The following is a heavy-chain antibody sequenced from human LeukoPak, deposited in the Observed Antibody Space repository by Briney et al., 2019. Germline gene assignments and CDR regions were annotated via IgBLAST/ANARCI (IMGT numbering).Heavy chain of an antibody. CDR3: AKGGPDHWKD. V-gene: IGHV3-30*18. CDR2: ISHDGSDK. CDR1: GFTFSSYG. Sequence: PGRSLRLSCAASGFTFSSYGMHWVRQAPGKGLEWAAAISHDGSDKYYADSVKGRFTISRDNSKNTLFLQMNSLRAEDTAMYYCAKGGPDHWKDWGQGTLVTVSS. J-gene: IGHJ4*02. D-gene: IGHD1-1*01.